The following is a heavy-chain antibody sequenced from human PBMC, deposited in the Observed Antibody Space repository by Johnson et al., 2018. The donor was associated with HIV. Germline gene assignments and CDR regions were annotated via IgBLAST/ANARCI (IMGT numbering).Heavy chain of an antibody. D-gene: IGHD6-13*01. Sequence: QVQLVESGGGLVQPGGSLRLSCAASGFTVSSNYMSWVRQAPGKGLEWVAVISYDGHNEYYADSVEGRFTVSRDNAKNSVFLQMNSLRAEDTAVYYCVRPAAAGRDDAFDIWGQGTMVTVSS. CDR2: ISYDGHNE. V-gene: IGHV3-30*04. J-gene: IGHJ3*02. CDR1: GFTVSSNY. CDR3: VRPAAAGRDDAFDI.